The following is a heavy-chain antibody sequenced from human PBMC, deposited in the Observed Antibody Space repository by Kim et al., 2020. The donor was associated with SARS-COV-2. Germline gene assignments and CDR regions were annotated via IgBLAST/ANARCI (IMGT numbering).Heavy chain of an antibody. CDR1: GFTFSSYA. V-gene: IGHV3-23*01. D-gene: IGHD6-13*01. CDR2: SSGSGGST. Sequence: GGSLRLSCAASGFTFSSYAMSWVRQAPGKGLEWVSASSGSGGSTYYADSVKGRFTISRDNSKNTLYLQMNSLRAEDTAVYYCAKTRGYSSRGDAFDIWGQGTMVTVSS. J-gene: IGHJ3*02. CDR3: AKTRGYSSRGDAFDI.